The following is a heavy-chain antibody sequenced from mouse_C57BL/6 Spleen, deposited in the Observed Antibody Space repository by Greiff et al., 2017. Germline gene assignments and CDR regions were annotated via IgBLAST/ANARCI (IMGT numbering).Heavy chain of an antibody. CDR3: IPITTVVATPFAY. CDR1: GFNIKDDY. CDR2: IDPENGDT. V-gene: IGHV14-4*01. Sequence: VQLQQPGAELVRPGASVKLSCTASGFNIKDDYMHWVKQRPEQGLEWIGWIDPENGDTEYASKFQGKATITADTSSNTAYLQLSSLTSEDTAVYYCIPITTVVATPFAYWGQGTLVTVSA. D-gene: IGHD1-1*01. J-gene: IGHJ3*01.